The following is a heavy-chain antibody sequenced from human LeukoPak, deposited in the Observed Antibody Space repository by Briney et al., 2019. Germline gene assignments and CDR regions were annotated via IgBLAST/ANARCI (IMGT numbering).Heavy chain of an antibody. V-gene: IGHV1-2*02. CDR3: ARDSPPYSSSWYDMYYYYYYGMDV. Sequence: ASVKVSCKASGYTFTGYYMHWVRQAPGQGLEWMGWINPNSGGTNYAQKFQGRVTMTRDTSISTAYMEPSRLRSDDTAVYYCARDSPPYSSSWYDMYYYYYYGMDVWGQGTTVTVSS. J-gene: IGHJ6*02. CDR2: INPNSGGT. CDR1: GYTFTGYY. D-gene: IGHD6-13*01.